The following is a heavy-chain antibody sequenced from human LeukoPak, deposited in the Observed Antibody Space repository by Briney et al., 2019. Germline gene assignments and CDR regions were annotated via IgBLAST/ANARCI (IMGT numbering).Heavy chain of an antibody. CDR3: ARAKTSGYYYGYFDY. V-gene: IGHV4-4*07. J-gene: IGHJ4*02. Sequence: SETLSLTCTVPGGSISSYYWSWIRQPAGKGLEWIGRIYTSGSTNYNPSLKSRVTISVDKSKNQFSLKLSSVTAADTAVYYCARAKTSGYYYGYFDYWGQGTLVTVSS. D-gene: IGHD3-22*01. CDR1: GGSISSYY. CDR2: IYTSGST.